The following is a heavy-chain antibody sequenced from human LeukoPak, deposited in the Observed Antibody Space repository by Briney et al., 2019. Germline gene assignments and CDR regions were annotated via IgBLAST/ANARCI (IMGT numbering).Heavy chain of an antibody. V-gene: IGHV1-18*01. Sequence: KISCKGSGYSFTSYGISWVRQAPGQGLEWMGWISAYNGNTNYAQKLQGRVTMTTDTSTSTAYMELRSLRSDDTAVYYCARSTRLSRGAFDIWGQGTMVTVSS. CDR1: GYSFTSYG. CDR3: ARSTRLSRGAFDI. CDR2: ISAYNGNT. J-gene: IGHJ3*02. D-gene: IGHD4/OR15-4a*01.